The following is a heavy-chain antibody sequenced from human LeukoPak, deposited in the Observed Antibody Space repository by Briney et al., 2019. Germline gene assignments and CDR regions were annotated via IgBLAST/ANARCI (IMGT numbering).Heavy chain of an antibody. CDR2: IYYSGST. J-gene: IGHJ4*02. CDR3: ARVGTGYSYGYYFDY. CDR1: GGSISSGDYY. Sequence: SETLSFTCTVSGGSISSGDYYWSWIRQPPGKGLEWIGYIYYSGSTYYNPSLKSRVTISVDTSKNQFSLKLSSVTAADTAVYYCARVGTGYSYGYYFDYWGQGTLVTVSS. D-gene: IGHD5-18*01. V-gene: IGHV4-30-4*01.